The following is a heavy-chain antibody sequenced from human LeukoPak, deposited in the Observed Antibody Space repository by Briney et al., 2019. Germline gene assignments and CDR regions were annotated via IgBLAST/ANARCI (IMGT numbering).Heavy chain of an antibody. J-gene: IGHJ4*02. CDR1: GFTVSNKY. D-gene: IGHD1-1*01. CDR2: IYSDGRT. CDR3: ARETWKSYFDY. Sequence: GGSLRLSCAASGFTVSNKYMTWVRQAPGKGLEWVSLIYSDGRTYYADSVKGRCTISRDGSKNTLYLQMTSLRVEDPAVYYCARETWKSYFDYWGQGTLVTVSS. V-gene: IGHV3-53*01.